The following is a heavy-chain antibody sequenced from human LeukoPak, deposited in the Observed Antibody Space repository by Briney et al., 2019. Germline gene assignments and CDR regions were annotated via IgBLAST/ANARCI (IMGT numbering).Heavy chain of an antibody. Sequence: ASVKVSCKASGYTFTSYAISWVRQAPGQGLEWMGGIIPIFGTANYAQKFQGRVTITTDESTSTAYMELSSLRSEDTAVYYCARDRNDYGAPDAFDIWGQGTMVTVSS. CDR1: GYTFTSYA. CDR2: IIPIFGTA. V-gene: IGHV1-69*05. J-gene: IGHJ3*02. D-gene: IGHD4-17*01. CDR3: ARDRNDYGAPDAFDI.